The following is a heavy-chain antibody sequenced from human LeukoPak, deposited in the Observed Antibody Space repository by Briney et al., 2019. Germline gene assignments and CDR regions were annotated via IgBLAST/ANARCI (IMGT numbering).Heavy chain of an antibody. CDR1: GYTFNSYY. CDR3: ATGRWGVDY. D-gene: IGHD3-16*01. V-gene: IGHV1-46*02. Sequence: ASVKVSCKASGYTFNSYYMHWVRQAPGQGLEWMGIINPSGGSTSYAQKFQGRVTMTRDTSISTAYMELSRLRSDDTAVYYCATGRWGVDYWGQGTLVTVSS. CDR2: INPSGGST. J-gene: IGHJ4*02.